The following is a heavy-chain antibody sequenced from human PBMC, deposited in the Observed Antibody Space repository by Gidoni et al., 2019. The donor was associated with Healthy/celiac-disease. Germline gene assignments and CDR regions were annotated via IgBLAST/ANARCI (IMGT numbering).Heavy chain of an antibody. D-gene: IGHD3-16*01. CDR1: GFTFSSYA. V-gene: IGHV3-23*04. CDR3: AKYDPSLGAFDI. J-gene: IGHJ3*02. Sequence: EVQLVESVGGLVQPGGSLRLSCAASGFTFSSYAMSVSGGSTYYADSVKGRFTISRDNSKNTLYLQMNSLRAEDTAVYYCAKYDPSLGAFDIWGQGTMVTVSS. CDR2: VSGGST.